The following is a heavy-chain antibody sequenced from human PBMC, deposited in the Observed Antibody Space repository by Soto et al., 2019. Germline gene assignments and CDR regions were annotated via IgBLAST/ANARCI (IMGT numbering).Heavy chain of an antibody. V-gene: IGHV4-61*01. Sequence: SETLSLTCSVSGGFVNSGSHYWTWIRQPPGKTLEWIGHISYSGKTDLNPSPRSRVTLSRDTSKNQFSLRLTSVTAADTAVYYCARVLGGWALSLFLLAIWARGTLVPVSS. J-gene: IGHJ4*02. D-gene: IGHD3-16*02. CDR2: ISYSGKT. CDR3: ARVLGGWALSLFLLAI. CDR1: GGFVNSGSHY.